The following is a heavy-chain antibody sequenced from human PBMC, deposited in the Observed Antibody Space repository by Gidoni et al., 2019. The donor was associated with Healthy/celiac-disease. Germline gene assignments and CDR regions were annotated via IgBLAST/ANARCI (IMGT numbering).Heavy chain of an antibody. CDR3: ARVFVGAKNY. CDR2: INPNRGGT. V-gene: IGHV1-2*02. J-gene: IGHJ4*02. D-gene: IGHD1-26*01. Sequence: QVQLVQPGAEVKKPGASVKVAGKASGYTFTGYYMHWVRQAPGQGLEWMGWINPNRGGTNYAQKFQGRVTMTRDTSISTAYMELSRLRSDDTAVYYCARVFVGAKNYWGQGTLVTVSS. CDR1: GYTFTGYY.